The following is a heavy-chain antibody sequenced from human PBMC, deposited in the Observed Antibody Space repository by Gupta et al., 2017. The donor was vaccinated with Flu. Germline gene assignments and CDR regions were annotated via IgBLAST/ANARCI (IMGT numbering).Heavy chain of an antibody. CDR1: GFSLSTSGVG. V-gene: IGHV2-5*01. D-gene: IGHD5-18*01. CDR2: IYWNDDK. Sequence: QITLKESGPTLLTPTHTLTLPCAFSGFSLSTSGVGVGWIRQPPGKALEWLALIYWNDDKRYSPSLKSRLTITKDTYKNQVVLTMTNMDPVDTATYYCSHSGGYSYGVGVDWFDPWGQGTLVTVSS. J-gene: IGHJ5*02. CDR3: SHSGGYSYGVGVDWFDP.